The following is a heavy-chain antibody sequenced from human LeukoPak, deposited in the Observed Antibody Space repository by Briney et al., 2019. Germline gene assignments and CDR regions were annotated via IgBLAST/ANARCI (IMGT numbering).Heavy chain of an antibody. CDR2: INPNSGGT. CDR3: ARDEDSIVANYDY. CDR1: GYTFTGYY. J-gene: IGHJ4*02. Sequence: ASVKVSCKASGYTFTGYYMHWVRQAPGQGLEWRGWINPNSGGTNYTQKFQGRVTMTRETSIRTAYMELSRLRSDHTAVYYWARDEDSIVANYDYWGQGTLVTVSS. V-gene: IGHV1-2*02. D-gene: IGHD2-2*01.